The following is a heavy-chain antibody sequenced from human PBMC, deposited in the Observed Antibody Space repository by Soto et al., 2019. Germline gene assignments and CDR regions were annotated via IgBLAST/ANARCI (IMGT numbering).Heavy chain of an antibody. CDR3: PRATFFLKGYCHTTYYYFFDF. CDR2: IYYTGGT. Sequence: TLALTCAVCGGSISSGTVSWTWIRKPRGKGLEFIGSIYYTGGTYYNPSLKSRVTISLDRSKNQFCLNKSYVAAADTARYSCPRATFFLKGYCHTTYYYFFDFLGQGPLGTLSS. CDR1: GGSISSGTVS. D-gene: IGHD3-10*01. J-gene: IGHJ4*02. V-gene: IGHV4-30-2*01.